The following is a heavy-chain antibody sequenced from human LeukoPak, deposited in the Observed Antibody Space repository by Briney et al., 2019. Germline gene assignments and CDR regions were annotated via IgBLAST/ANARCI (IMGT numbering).Heavy chain of an antibody. CDR3: ATLWGSSTSYFDY. Sequence: SETLSLTCSVSGYFINSGHWWGWIRQSPGKGLEWIGYVYYSGNTYYNPSLKSRVTMSVDTSKNQFSLKLSSVTAADTAVYYCATLWGSSTSYFDYWGQGTLVTVSS. CDR1: GYFINSGHW. J-gene: IGHJ4*02. D-gene: IGHD2-2*01. CDR2: VYYSGNT. V-gene: IGHV4-28*01.